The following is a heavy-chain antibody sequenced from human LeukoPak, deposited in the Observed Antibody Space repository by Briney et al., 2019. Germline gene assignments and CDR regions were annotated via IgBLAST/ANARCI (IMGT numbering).Heavy chain of an antibody. J-gene: IGHJ4*02. Sequence: SVKVSCKASGGTFSSCAISWVRQAPGQGLEWMGRIIPILGIANYAQKFQGRVTITADKSTSTAYMELSSLRSDDTAVYYCARDLGSSSWSTHFDYWGQGTLVTVSS. V-gene: IGHV1-69*04. CDR1: GGTFSSCA. CDR3: ARDLGSSSWSTHFDY. D-gene: IGHD6-13*01. CDR2: IIPILGIA.